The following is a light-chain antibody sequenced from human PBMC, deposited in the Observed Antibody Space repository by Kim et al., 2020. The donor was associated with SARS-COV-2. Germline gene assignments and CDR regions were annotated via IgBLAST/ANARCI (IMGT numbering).Light chain of an antibody. CDR3: QYYGNWPIT. V-gene: IGKV3-15*01. J-gene: IGKJ5*01. CDR1: QSVSSN. Sequence: EIVMTQYPATLSVSPGEGVTLSCRASQSVSSNLAWYQQKPGQAPRLLIYGASTRATDIPARFSGSGSGTDFTLTISSLQSEDFALYYCQYYGNWPITCGQGTRLEIK. CDR2: GAS.